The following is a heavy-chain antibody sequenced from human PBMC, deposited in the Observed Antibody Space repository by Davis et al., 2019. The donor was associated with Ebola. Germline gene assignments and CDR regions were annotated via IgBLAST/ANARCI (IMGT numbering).Heavy chain of an antibody. CDR1: GFTFSSYG. Sequence: GESLKISCAASGFTFSSYGMHWVRQAPGKGLEWVAVIWYDGSNKYYADSVKGRFTISRDNSKNTLYLQMNSPRAEDTAVYYCAKGLRGWDAFDIWGQGTMVTVSS. D-gene: IGHD5-12*01. V-gene: IGHV3-30*02. J-gene: IGHJ3*02. CDR3: AKGLRGWDAFDI. CDR2: IWYDGSNK.